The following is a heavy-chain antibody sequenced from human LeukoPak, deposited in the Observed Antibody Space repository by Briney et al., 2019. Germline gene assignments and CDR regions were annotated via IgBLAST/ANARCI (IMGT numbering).Heavy chain of an antibody. V-gene: IGHV3-23*01. CDR1: GFTFSSYA. D-gene: IGHD3-10*01. CDR3: ANGIPYYGSGFPFDY. CDR2: ISGSGGST. Sequence: GGSLRLSCAASGFTFSSYAMSWVRQAPGKGLEWGSAISGSGGSTYYADSVKSRFTISRDNSKNTLYLQMNSLRAEDTAVYYCANGIPYYGSGFPFDYWGQGTLVTVSS. J-gene: IGHJ4*02.